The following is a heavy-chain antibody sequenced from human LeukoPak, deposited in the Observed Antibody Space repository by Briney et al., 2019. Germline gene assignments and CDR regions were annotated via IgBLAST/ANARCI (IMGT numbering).Heavy chain of an antibody. CDR2: IRSKAYGGTT. Sequence: GGFLRLSCTASGFTFGDYAMSWVRQAPGKGLEWVGFIRSKAYGGTTEYAASVKGRFTISRDDSKSIAYLQMNSLKTEDTAVYYCTSSGSYPMNYWGQGTLVTVSS. CDR1: GFTFGDYA. V-gene: IGHV3-49*04. J-gene: IGHJ4*02. CDR3: TSSGSYPMNY. D-gene: IGHD1-26*01.